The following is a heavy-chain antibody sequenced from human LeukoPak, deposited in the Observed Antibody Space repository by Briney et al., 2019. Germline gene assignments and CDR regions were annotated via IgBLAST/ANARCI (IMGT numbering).Heavy chain of an antibody. CDR2: IYYSGST. J-gene: IGHJ4*02. CDR1: GGSISSSSYY. D-gene: IGHD4-17*01. V-gene: IGHV4-39*02. CDR3: ARVGGDYGDYTYYFDY. Sequence: PSETLSLTCTVSGGSISSSSYYWGWIRQPPGKGLEWIGSIYYSGSTYYNPSLKSRITISVDTSKNHFSLKLSSVTAADTAVYYCARVGGDYGDYTYYFDYWGQGTLVTVSS.